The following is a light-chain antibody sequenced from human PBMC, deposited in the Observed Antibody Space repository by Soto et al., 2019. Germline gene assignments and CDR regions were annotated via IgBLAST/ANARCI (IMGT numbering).Light chain of an antibody. J-gene: IGLJ3*02. CDR1: SGHSTYA. CDR3: QTWGTGFQV. V-gene: IGLV4-69*01. CDR2: LKSDGTH. Sequence: QPVLTQSPSASASLGASVKLTCTLSSGHSTYAIAWHQHQAEKGPRYLMNLKSDGTHTKGDGIPDRFSGSSSGPERYLTISSLQSEDEADYYCQTWGTGFQVFGGGTNVTVL.